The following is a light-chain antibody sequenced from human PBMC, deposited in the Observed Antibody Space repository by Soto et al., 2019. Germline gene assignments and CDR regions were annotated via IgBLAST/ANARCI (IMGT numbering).Light chain of an antibody. CDR1: SGDVGGYNY. CDR3: SSLTGSTPLYV. CDR2: EVR. V-gene: IGLV2-14*01. J-gene: IGLJ1*01. Sequence: QSVLTQPASLSGSPGQSITISCTGTSGDVGGYNYVSWYQQHPGKVPKLMIYEVRNRPSGVSNRFSGSKSGNTASLTISGLQAEDEADYYCSSLTGSTPLYVFGTGTEVTVL.